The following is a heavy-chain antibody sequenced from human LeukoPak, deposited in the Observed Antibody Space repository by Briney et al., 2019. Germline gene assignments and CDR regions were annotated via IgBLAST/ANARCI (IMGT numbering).Heavy chain of an antibody. D-gene: IGHD1-26*01. J-gene: IGHJ6*02. CDR3: ATWAFYHGLDV. Sequence: GGSLRLSCATSGFAFHAFDMYWVRQAPGKGLEWVSRITNDGGKTYYADSVRGRFTISRDNSQSSLYLQMNSLRTDDAALYFCATWAFYHGLDVWGQGTTVTVSS. CDR2: ITNDGGKT. CDR1: GFAFHAFD. V-gene: IGHV3-43*02.